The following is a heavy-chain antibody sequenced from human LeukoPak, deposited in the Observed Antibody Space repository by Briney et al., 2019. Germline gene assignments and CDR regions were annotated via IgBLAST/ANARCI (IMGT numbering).Heavy chain of an antibody. J-gene: IGHJ4*02. CDR1: GGTFSSYA. D-gene: IGHD3-16*01. CDR2: IIPIFGTA. CDR3: ASGLWDRRDYFDY. V-gene: IGHV1-69*13. Sequence: ASVKVSCKASGGTFSSYAIIWVRQAPGQGLEWMGGIIPIFGTANYAQKFQGRVTITADESTSTAYMELSSLRSEDTAVYYCASGLWDRRDYFDYWGQGTLVTVSS.